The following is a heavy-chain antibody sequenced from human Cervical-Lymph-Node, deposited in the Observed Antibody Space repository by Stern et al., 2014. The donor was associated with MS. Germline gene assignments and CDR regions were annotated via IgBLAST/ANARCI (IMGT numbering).Heavy chain of an antibody. V-gene: IGHV3-33*01. CDR2: MWYDGSNK. J-gene: IGHJ4*02. CDR1: GFTFNYYG. Sequence: VQLVESGGGVVQPGRSLRLSCAASGFTFNYYGMNWVRQAPGKGLEWVAVMWYDGSNKYYADSVKGRFTISRDNSKNTLYLQMNSLRAEDTAVYYCARERWSSGWYFDYWGQGTLVTVSS. D-gene: IGHD6-19*01. CDR3: ARERWSSGWYFDY.